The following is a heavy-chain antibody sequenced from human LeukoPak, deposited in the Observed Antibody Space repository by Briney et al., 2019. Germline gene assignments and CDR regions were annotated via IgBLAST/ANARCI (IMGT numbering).Heavy chain of an antibody. Sequence: GGSLRLSCAASGFTFSDYYMSWIRQAPGKGLEWVSYISSSGSTTYYADSVKGRFTISRDNAKNSLYLQMNSLRAEDTAVYYCARDTYVGDDYFDYWGQGTLVTVSS. J-gene: IGHJ4*02. V-gene: IGHV3-11*01. CDR3: ARDTYVGDDYFDY. D-gene: IGHD3-10*01. CDR1: GFTFSDYY. CDR2: ISSSGSTT.